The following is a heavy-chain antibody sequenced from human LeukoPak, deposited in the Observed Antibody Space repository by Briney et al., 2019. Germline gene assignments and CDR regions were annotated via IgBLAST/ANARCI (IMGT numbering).Heavy chain of an antibody. Sequence: PGGSLRLSCAASGFTVSSNYMSWVRQAPGKGLEWVSVIYSGGSTYFADSVKGRFTISRDNSKNTVYLQMNSLRAEDTAVYYCARGVGIVDTDYWGQGTLVTVSS. D-gene: IGHD1-26*01. J-gene: IGHJ4*02. V-gene: IGHV3-53*01. CDR1: GFTVSSNY. CDR2: IYSGGST. CDR3: ARGVGIVDTDY.